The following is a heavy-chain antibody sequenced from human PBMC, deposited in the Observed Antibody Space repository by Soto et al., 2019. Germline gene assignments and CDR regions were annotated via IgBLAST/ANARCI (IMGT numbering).Heavy chain of an antibody. CDR3: ASESGYSSSWTTDY. J-gene: IGHJ4*02. Sequence: QVQLVQSGAEVKKPGSSVKVSCKASGGTFSSYTISWVRQAPGQRLEWMGRIIPILGIANYAQKLQGRVTITADKSTSTAYMELSSLRSEDTAVYYCASESGYSSSWTTDYWGQGTLVTVSS. D-gene: IGHD6-13*01. V-gene: IGHV1-69*02. CDR1: GGTFSSYT. CDR2: IIPILGIA.